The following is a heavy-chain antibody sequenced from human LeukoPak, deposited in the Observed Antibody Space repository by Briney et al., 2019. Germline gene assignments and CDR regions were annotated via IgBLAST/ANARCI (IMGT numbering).Heavy chain of an antibody. D-gene: IGHD1-26*01. CDR3: ARGSGSPRFDP. J-gene: IGHJ5*02. CDR1: GASIRSHF. CDR2: IFYSGDT. Sequence: SETLSLTCNVSGASIRSHFWSWLRQSPGEGLEYIGYIFYSGDTDYNPSLTSRATISLDTPKNQISLNLASVTAADTAVYYCARGSGSPRFDPWGQGTLVTVSS. V-gene: IGHV4-59*11.